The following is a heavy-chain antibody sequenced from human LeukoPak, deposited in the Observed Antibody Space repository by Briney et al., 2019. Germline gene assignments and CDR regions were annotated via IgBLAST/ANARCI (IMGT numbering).Heavy chain of an antibody. J-gene: IGHJ4*02. CDR2: IYHSGST. D-gene: IGHD3-10*01. Sequence: SETLSLTCTVSGYSISSGYYWGWIRQPPGKGLEWIGSIYHSGSTYYNPSLKSRVTISVDTSKNQFSLKLSSVTAADTAVYYCARDRGTWFGELLSTMPFDYWGQGTLVTVSS. V-gene: IGHV4-38-2*02. CDR1: GYSISSGYY. CDR3: ARDRGTWFGELLSTMPFDY.